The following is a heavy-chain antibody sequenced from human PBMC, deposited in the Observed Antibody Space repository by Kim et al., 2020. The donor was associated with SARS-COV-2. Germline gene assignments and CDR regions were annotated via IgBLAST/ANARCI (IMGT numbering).Heavy chain of an antibody. Sequence: GGSLRLSCAASGFTFSSYGMHWVRQAPGKGLEWVAVISYDGSNKYYADSVKGRFTISRDNSKNTLYLQMNSLRAEDTAVYYCAKDRVPSTMIVEPLDYWGQGTLVTVSS. CDR3: AKDRVPSTMIVEPLDY. CDR2: ISYDGSNK. J-gene: IGHJ4*02. CDR1: GFTFSSYG. D-gene: IGHD3-22*01. V-gene: IGHV3-30*18.